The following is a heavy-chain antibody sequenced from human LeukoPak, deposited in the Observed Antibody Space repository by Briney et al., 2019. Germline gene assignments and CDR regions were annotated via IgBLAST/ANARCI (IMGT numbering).Heavy chain of an antibody. Sequence: PGGSLRLSCAASGFTFSSYAMHWVRQAPGRGLEWVSLISYEGSTKYYADSVRGRLSISRDNSKNTLSLQMNSLAAEDTAVYYCARDSGLYSGDASLAYWGQGTLVAVS. D-gene: IGHD5-12*01. CDR1: GFTFSSYA. CDR2: ISYEGSTK. CDR3: ARDSGLYSGDASLAY. J-gene: IGHJ4*02. V-gene: IGHV3-30-3*01.